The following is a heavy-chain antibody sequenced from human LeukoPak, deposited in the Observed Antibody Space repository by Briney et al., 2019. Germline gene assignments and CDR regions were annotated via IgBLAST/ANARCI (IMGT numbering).Heavy chain of an antibody. CDR3: AREIRAFPGTMIVMFDI. J-gene: IGHJ3*02. Sequence: PGGSLRLSCAASGFTFSSYWMSWVRQAPGKGLEWVANIKQDGSEKDYVDSVKGRFTISRDNAKNSLYLQMNSLRAEDTAVYYCAREIRAFPGTMIVMFDIWGQGTMVTVSS. V-gene: IGHV3-7*01. CDR1: GFTFSSYW. D-gene: IGHD3-22*01. CDR2: IKQDGSEK.